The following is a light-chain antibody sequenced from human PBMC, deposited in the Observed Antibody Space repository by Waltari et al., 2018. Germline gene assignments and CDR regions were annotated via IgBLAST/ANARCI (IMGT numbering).Light chain of an antibody. Sequence: QSVLTQPPSMSGTPGQRVTISCSASSSNIGHHYVCWYQQLPGTAPKLLIYNSDQRPSGVPDRFAGSTSGTSASLAISGLRSEDDGDYYCAAWDDSVTGEVFGGGTRLTVL. CDR1: SSNIGHHY. J-gene: IGLJ3*02. CDR2: NSD. CDR3: AAWDDSVTGEV. V-gene: IGLV1-47*01.